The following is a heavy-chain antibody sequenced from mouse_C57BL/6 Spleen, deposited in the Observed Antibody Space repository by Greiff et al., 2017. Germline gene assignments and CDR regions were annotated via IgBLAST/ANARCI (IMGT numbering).Heavy chain of an antibody. Sequence: VQLQQSGPELVKPGASVKISCKASGYTFTDYYMNWVKQSHGKSLEWIGDINPNNGGTSYNQKFKGKATLTVDKSSSTAYMELRSLTSEDSAVYYCARYDGCFDYWGQGTTLTVSS. CDR1: GYTFTDYY. CDR2: INPNNGGT. D-gene: IGHD2-3*01. J-gene: IGHJ2*01. CDR3: ARYDGCFDY. V-gene: IGHV1-26*01.